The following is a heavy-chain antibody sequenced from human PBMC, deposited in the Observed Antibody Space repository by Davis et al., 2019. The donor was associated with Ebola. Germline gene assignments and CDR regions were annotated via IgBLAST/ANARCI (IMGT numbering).Heavy chain of an antibody. J-gene: IGHJ4*02. Sequence: HTGGSLRLSCAASGFTFSSYWMHWVRQAPGKGLVWVSRINSDGSSTSYADSVKGRFTISRDNAKNTLYLQMNSLRAEDTAVYYCARVSGDGDPDYWGQGTLVTVSS. CDR1: GFTFSSYW. CDR2: INSDGSST. V-gene: IGHV3-74*01. CDR3: ARVSGDGDPDY. D-gene: IGHD4-17*01.